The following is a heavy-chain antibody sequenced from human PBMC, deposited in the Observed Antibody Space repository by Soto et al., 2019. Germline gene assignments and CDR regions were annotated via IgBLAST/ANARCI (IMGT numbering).Heavy chain of an antibody. CDR1: GFSFSTYS. D-gene: IGHD3-10*01. J-gene: IGHJ4*02. CDR2: IANSGTAI. CDR3: AKDFVEQKPTTGFDY. V-gene: IGHV3-48*01. Sequence: HPGGSLRLSCAASGFSFSTYSMNWVRQAPGKGLEWVAYIANSGTAIHYADSVRGRFTISRDNSKNTLYLQMNSLRAEDTAVYYCAKDFVEQKPTTGFDYWGQGTLVTVSS.